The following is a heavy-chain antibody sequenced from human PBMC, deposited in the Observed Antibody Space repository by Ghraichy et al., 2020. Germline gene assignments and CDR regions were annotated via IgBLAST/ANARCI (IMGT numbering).Heavy chain of an antibody. V-gene: IGHV1-69*13. CDR2: IIPIFGTA. CDR3: AREPGIAAAGTGGHFDY. CDR1: GGTFSSYA. Sequence: SVKVSCKASGGTFSSYAISWVRQAPGQGLEWMGGIIPIFGTANYAQKFQGRVTITADESTSTAYMELSSLRSEDTAVYYCAREPGIAAAGTGGHFDYWGQGTLVTVSS. D-gene: IGHD6-13*01. J-gene: IGHJ4*02.